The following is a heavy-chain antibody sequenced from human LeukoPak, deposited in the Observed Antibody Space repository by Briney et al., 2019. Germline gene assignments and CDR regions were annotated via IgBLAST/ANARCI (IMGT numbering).Heavy chain of an antibody. CDR3: ARLRFLEWLRYYMDV. Sequence: GGSLRLSCAASGFTFSSYWMSWVRQAPGKGLEWVANIKQDGSEKYYVDSVKGRFTISRGNAKNSLYLQMNSLRAEDTAVYYCARLRFLEWLRYYMDVWGKGTTVTVSS. D-gene: IGHD3-3*01. CDR2: IKQDGSEK. V-gene: IGHV3-7*01. J-gene: IGHJ6*03. CDR1: GFTFSSYW.